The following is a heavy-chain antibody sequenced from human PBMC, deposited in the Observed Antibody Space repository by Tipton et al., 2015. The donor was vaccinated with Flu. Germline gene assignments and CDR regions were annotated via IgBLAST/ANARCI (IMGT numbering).Heavy chain of an antibody. CDR1: GFNFNTAW. Sequence: SLRLSCAASGFNFNTAWMYRVRQAPGKGPEWVGRIKSRIDGGTIDYIAPVKGRFIISRDDPENTLYLQMNNLETEDTAVYYRAIFKSGYPRWGQGTQVTVSA. CDR2: IKSRIDGGTI. V-gene: IGHV3-15*05. CDR3: AIFKSGYPR. J-gene: IGHJ4*02. D-gene: IGHD3-22*01.